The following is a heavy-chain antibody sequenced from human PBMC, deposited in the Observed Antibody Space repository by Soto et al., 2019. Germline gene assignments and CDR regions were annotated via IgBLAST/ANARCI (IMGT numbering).Heavy chain of an antibody. CDR2: IYYSGST. J-gene: IGHJ6*03. Sequence: PTETLSLTCTVSGGAISSSNYYWGWIRQPPGKGLEWIGSIYYSGSTYYNPSLKSRVTISVDTSKNQFSLKLSSVIAADTAVYSCPRQRPSSWSYYYYMDVWGKGTTGTVSS. CDR3: PRQRPSSWSYYYYMDV. V-gene: IGHV4-39*01. D-gene: IGHD3-3*01. CDR1: GGAISSSNYY.